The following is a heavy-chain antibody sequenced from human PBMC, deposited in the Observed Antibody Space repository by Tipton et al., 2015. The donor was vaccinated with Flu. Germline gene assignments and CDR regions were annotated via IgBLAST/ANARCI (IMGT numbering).Heavy chain of an antibody. D-gene: IGHD3-16*01. J-gene: IGHJ4*02. CDR2: IPYDGNNI. Sequence: SLRLSCAASGFTFSSYGMHWVRQAPGKGLEWVADIPYDGNNIHYADSVKGRFTVSRDNSKNTLYLEMNSLRQEDTAVYFCAKEAWGLRGSFDYWGQGPLVTVSS. CDR1: GFTFSSYG. V-gene: IGHV3-30*18. CDR3: AKEAWGLRGSFDY.